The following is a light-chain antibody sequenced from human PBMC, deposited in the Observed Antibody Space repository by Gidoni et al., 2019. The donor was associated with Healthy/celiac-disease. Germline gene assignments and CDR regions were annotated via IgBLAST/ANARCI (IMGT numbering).Light chain of an antibody. Sequence: YGLTQPATESGSPGQAITISCTGTSRDVGSYNLVSWYQQHPGKAPKLMIYEGSRRPSGVSNRFSGSKSGNTASLTISGLQAEDEADYYCCSYAGSSTSVVFGGGTKLTVL. V-gene: IGLV2-23*01. CDR2: EGS. J-gene: IGLJ2*01. CDR3: CSYAGSSTSVV. CDR1: SRDVGSYNL.